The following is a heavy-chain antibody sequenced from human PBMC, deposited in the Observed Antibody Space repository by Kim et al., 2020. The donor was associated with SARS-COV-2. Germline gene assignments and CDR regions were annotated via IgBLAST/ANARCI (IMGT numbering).Heavy chain of an antibody. D-gene: IGHD3-3*01. Sequence: SETLSLTCTVSGGSISSGYYYWSWIRQPPGKDLEWIVYIYYSGSTYYNPSLKCRVTISVDTSKNQFSLKLSSVTAADTAVYYCARLQTHQIFGVVTANWFKPGGQGTLDTVFS. J-gene: IGHJ5*02. CDR1: GGSISSGYYY. CDR2: IYYSGST. CDR3: ARLQTHQIFGVVTANWFKP. V-gene: IGHV4-30-4*01.